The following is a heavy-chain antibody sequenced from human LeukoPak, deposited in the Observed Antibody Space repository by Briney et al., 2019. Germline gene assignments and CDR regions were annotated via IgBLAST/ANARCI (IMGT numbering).Heavy chain of an antibody. V-gene: IGHV4-38-2*01. CDR3: ARGEYSSGWYFDY. J-gene: IGHJ4*02. CDR2: IYHSGST. Sequence: SETLSLTCAVSGYSISSGYYWGWIRQPPGKGLEWIGSIYHSGSTYYNPSLKSRITISIDTSKNQFSLKLSSVTAADTAVYYCARGEYSSGWYFDYWGQGTLVTVPS. CDR1: GYSISSGYY. D-gene: IGHD6-19*01.